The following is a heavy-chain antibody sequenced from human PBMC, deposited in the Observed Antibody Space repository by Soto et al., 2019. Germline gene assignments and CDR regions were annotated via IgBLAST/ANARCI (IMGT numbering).Heavy chain of an antibody. D-gene: IGHD2-2*01. J-gene: IGHJ6*02. V-gene: IGHV1-18*01. Sequence: QVQLVQSGAEVKKPGASVKVSCKASGYTFTSYGISWVRQAPGQGLEWMGWISAYNGNTNYAQKLQGRVTMTTDTSTSTAYMELRSLRSDDTAVYYCAREGYCISTSCYDHYYGMDVWGQGTTVTVSS. CDR1: GYTFTSYG. CDR2: ISAYNGNT. CDR3: AREGYCISTSCYDHYYGMDV.